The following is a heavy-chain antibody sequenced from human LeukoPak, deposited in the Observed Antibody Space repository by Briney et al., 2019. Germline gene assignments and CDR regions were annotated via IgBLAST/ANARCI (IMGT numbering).Heavy chain of an antibody. CDR1: GGSISSGSYY. CDR2: IYTSGST. V-gene: IGHV4-61*02. J-gene: IGHJ4*02. CDR3: ATQMTTVVTPTGYFDY. D-gene: IGHD4-23*01. Sequence: SETLSLTCTVSGGSISSGSYYWSWIRQPAGKGLEWIGRIYTSGSTNYNPSLKSRVTISVDTSKNQFSLKLSSVTAADTAVYYCATQMTTVVTPTGYFDYWGQGTLVTVSS.